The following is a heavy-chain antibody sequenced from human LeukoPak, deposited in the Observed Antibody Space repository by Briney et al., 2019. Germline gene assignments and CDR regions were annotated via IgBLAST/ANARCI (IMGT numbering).Heavy chain of an antibody. CDR2: LYHSGDG. J-gene: IGHJ5*02. D-gene: IGHD6-13*01. CDR3: ARKYSSSWTTGHNWFDP. CDR1: GYSISSGYY. Sequence: PSETLSLTCIVSGYSISSGYYWGWIRQPPGKGLEWIGNLYHSGDGYYNPSLKSRVTISVDTSKNQFSLKLSSVTAADTAVYYCARKYSSSWTTGHNWFDPWGQGTLVTVSS. V-gene: IGHV4-38-2*02.